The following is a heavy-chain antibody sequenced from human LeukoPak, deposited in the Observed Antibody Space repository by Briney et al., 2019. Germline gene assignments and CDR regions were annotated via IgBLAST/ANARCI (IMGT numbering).Heavy chain of an antibody. D-gene: IGHD6-13*01. CDR1: GGSISSSSYY. J-gene: IGHJ4*02. CDR2: IYYSGST. V-gene: IGHV4-39*01. CDR3: ARQDSSSWNYYFDC. Sequence: SETLSLTCTVSGGSISSSSYYWGWIRQPPGKGLEWIGSIYYSGSTYYNPSLKSRVTISVDTSKNQFSLKLSSVTAADTAVYYCARQDSSSWNYYFDCWGQGTLVTVSS.